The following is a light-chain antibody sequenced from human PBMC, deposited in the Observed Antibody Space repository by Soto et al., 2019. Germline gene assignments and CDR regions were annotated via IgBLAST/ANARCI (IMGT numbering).Light chain of an antibody. CDR2: KAS. CDR1: QSISSW. V-gene: IGKV1-5*03. CDR3: QQYNSYSYT. Sequence: DIQMTQSPSTLSASVGDRVTITCRASQSISSWLAWYQQKPGKAPKLLIYKASSLESGAPSRFSGSGSGTEFTLTISSLQPDDFATYYCQQYNSYSYTFGQGTKVDIK. J-gene: IGKJ2*01.